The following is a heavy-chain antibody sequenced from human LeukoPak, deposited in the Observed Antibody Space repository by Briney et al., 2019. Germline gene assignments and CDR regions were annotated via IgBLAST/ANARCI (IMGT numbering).Heavy chain of an antibody. D-gene: IGHD5-24*01. J-gene: IGHJ3*02. CDR1: GYTFTCYY. CDR2: INPNSGGT. V-gene: IGHV1-2*02. CDR3: ARERVRDRDAFDI. Sequence: ASVKVSCKASGYTFTCYYMHWVRQAPRQGLEWTGWINPNSGGTNYAQKFQGRVTMTRDTSISTAYMELSRLKSDDTAVYYCARERVRDRDAFDIWGQGTMVTVSS.